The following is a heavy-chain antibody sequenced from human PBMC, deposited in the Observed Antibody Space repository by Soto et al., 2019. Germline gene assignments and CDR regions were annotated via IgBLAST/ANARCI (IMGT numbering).Heavy chain of an antibody. Sequence: SETLSLTCAVSGASLSSMNWWSWVRQTKGRGLEWIGEVFHTGLTNYNPSLKSPVTISMDSSKNHLSLEIRSVTAADTAVYFCARDVYYGGFSSGYWGHGIRDPVSS. V-gene: IGHV4-4*02. CDR1: GASLSSMNW. D-gene: IGHD3-10*01. CDR2: VFHTGLT. CDR3: ARDVYYGGFSSGY. J-gene: IGHJ4*01.